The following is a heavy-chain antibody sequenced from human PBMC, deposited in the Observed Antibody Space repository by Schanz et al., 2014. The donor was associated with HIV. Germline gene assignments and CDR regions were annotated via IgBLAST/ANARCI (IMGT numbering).Heavy chain of an antibody. CDR2: ISAAGAST. Sequence: EVQLLESGGGLAQPGGSLRLSCAASGLKFSASPMTWVRQAPGKGLEWVSTISAAGASTYYGASVKGRFTISRDNSQDTLVLQMDSLRAEDTAIYYCEKVLTSVNGGYNFWDGFDIWGQGTMVTVSS. J-gene: IGHJ3*02. CDR1: GLKFSASP. D-gene: IGHD5-12*01. CDR3: EKVLTSVNGGYNFWDGFDI. V-gene: IGHV3-23*01.